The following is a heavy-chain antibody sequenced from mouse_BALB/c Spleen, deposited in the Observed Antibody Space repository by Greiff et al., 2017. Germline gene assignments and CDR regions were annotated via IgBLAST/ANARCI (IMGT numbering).Heavy chain of an antibody. Sequence: VQLKESGPELVKPGASVKMSCKASGYTFTDYYMDWVKQSHGESFEWIGRVNPYNGGTSYNQKFKGKATLTVDKSSSTAYMELNSLTSEDSAVYYCARSDWEEYWGQGTTLTVSS. CDR1: GYTFTDYY. CDR3: ARSDWEEY. D-gene: IGHD4-1*01. V-gene: IGHV1-19*01. J-gene: IGHJ2*01. CDR2: VNPYNGGT.